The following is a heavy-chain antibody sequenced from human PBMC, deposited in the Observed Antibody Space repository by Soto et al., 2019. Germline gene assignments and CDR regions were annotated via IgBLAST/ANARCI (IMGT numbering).Heavy chain of an antibody. D-gene: IGHD4-4*01. CDR1: GFTFSSYA. Sequence: GGSLRLSCAASGFTFSSYAMSWVRQAPGKGLEWVSAISGSGGSTYYADSVKGRFTISRDNSKNTLYLQMNSLRAEDTAVYYCAKSGWGSVTTFYYYYGMDVWGQGTTVTVSS. J-gene: IGHJ6*02. V-gene: IGHV3-23*01. CDR3: AKSGWGSVTTFYYYYGMDV. CDR2: ISGSGGST.